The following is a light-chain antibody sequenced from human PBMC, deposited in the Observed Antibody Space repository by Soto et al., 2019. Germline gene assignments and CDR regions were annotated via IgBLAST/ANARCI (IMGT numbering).Light chain of an antibody. V-gene: IGKV3-20*01. CDR2: GAS. J-gene: IGKJ5*01. CDR1: QSVTTR. Sequence: EIVLTQSPATLSLSPAERVTLSSRASQSVTTRLAWYQHKPGQAPTLLMSGASNRASGVPVRFSGSGSGTDFTLTITRLEPEDFALYYCQQYGGSPITFGLGTRLEI. CDR3: QQYGGSPIT.